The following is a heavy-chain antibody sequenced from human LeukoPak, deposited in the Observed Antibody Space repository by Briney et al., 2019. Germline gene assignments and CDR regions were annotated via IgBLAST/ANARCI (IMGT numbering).Heavy chain of an antibody. J-gene: IGHJ3*02. CDR2: ISWNSGRI. CDR1: GFTFDDYA. Sequence: GGSLRLSCAASGFTFDDYAMHWVRQAPGKGLEWVSGISWNSGRIGYVDCVKGRFTISRDNAKNSLYLQMNSLRAEDTALYYCAKAFPVDTAAFDIWGQGTMLTVSS. V-gene: IGHV3-9*01. D-gene: IGHD5-18*01. CDR3: AKAFPVDTAAFDI.